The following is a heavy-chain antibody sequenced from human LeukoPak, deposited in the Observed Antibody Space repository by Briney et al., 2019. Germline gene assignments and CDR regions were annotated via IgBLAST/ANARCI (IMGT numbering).Heavy chain of an antibody. Sequence: QPGGSLRLSCAASGFTFSSYWMSWVRQAPGKGLEWVATIKPDGSAQYYVDSVKGRFTISRDNAKNSLFLQINSLRAEDTAVYYCANGGTYSSGPWGQGTLVTVSS. D-gene: IGHD3-22*01. CDR3: ANGGTYSSGP. J-gene: IGHJ5*02. V-gene: IGHV3-7*01. CDR1: GFTFSSYW. CDR2: IKPDGSAQ.